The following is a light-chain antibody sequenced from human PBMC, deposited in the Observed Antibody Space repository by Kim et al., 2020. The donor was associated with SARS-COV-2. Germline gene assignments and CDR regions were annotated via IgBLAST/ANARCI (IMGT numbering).Light chain of an antibody. CDR2: EVS. CDR3: CSYAGSITFYV. J-gene: IGLJ1*01. Sequence: QSISIACTGTSSDVGSYNLVSWYQQRPGKAPKLMIYEVSKRPSGVSNRFSGSKSGNTASLTISELQAEDEADYYCCSYAGSITFYVFGTGTKVTVL. CDR1: SSDVGSYNL. V-gene: IGLV2-23*02.